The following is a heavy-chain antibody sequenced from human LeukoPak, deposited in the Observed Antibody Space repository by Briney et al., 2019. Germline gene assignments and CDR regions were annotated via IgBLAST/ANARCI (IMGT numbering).Heavy chain of an antibody. CDR1: GFAFSTYA. D-gene: IGHD3-10*01. J-gene: IGHJ4*02. CDR2: ISANGGST. CDR3: AKEASGYGYYFDY. V-gene: IGHV3-23*01. Sequence: GGSLRLSCAASGFAFSTYAMNWVRQAPGKGLEWVSGISANGGSTYYGDSVKGRFTISRDNSKNTLYLQMSSLRAEDTAVYYCAKEASGYGYYFDYWGQGTLVTVSS.